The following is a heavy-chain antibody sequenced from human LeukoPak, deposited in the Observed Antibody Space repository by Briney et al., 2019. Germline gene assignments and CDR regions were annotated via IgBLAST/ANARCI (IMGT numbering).Heavy chain of an antibody. V-gene: IGHV1-69*04. J-gene: IGHJ4*02. CDR2: IIPILGIA. D-gene: IGHD2-8*01. CDR1: GYTFTSYD. CDR3: ARVTYAMATPFDY. Sequence: SVKVSCKASGYTFTSYDINWVRQAPGQGLEWMGRIIPILGIANYAQKFQGRVTITADKSTSTAYMELSSLRSEDTAVYYCARVTYAMATPFDYWGQGTLVTVSS.